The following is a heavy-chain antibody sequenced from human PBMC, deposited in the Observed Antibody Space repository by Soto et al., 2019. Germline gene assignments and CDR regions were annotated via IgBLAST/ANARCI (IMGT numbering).Heavy chain of an antibody. CDR2: IYYSGRT. CDR1: GGSISGFY. D-gene: IGHD2-15*01. Sequence: SETLSLTCSVSGGSISGFYWIWIRQPPGKGLEWISYIYYSGRTAYNPSLRSRATISVDVSRSQFSLQLRSVTAADTALYYCARVSNAYAGSGAFDYWGLGTPVTVSS. V-gene: IGHV4-59*01. J-gene: IGHJ4*02. CDR3: ARVSNAYAGSGAFDY.